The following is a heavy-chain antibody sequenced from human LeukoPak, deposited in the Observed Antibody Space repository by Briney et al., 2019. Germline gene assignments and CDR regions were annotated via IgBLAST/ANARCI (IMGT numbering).Heavy chain of an antibody. Sequence: GGSLRLSCAASGFTFSGYAMSWVRQAPGKGLEWVSAISGSGGSTYYADSVKGRFTISRDNSKNTLYLQMNSLRAEDTAVYYCASHKTYYYDSSGYYYHDYWGQGTLVTVSS. CDR2: ISGSGGST. CDR1: GFTFSGYA. D-gene: IGHD3-22*01. CDR3: ASHKTYYYDSSGYYYHDY. J-gene: IGHJ4*02. V-gene: IGHV3-23*01.